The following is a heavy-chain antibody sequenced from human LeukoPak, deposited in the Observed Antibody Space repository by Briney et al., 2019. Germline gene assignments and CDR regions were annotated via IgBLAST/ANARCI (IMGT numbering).Heavy chain of an antibody. CDR2: IYYSGST. Sequence: PSQTLSLTCTVSGGSISSGGYYWSWIRQHPGKGLEWIGYIYYSGSTYYNPSLKSRVTISVDTSKNQFSLKLSSVTAADTAVYYCARGQGPNYDFWSYHYYYMDVWGKGTTVTVSS. J-gene: IGHJ6*03. CDR1: GGSISSGGYY. V-gene: IGHV4-31*03. CDR3: ARGQGPNYDFWSYHYYYMDV. D-gene: IGHD3-3*01.